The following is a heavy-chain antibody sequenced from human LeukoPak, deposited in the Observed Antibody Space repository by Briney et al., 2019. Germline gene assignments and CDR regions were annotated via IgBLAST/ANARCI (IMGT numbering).Heavy chain of an antibody. J-gene: IGHJ3*02. CDR2: INRNGNT. CDR1: DEPFSGYY. D-gene: IGHD3-3*01. Sequence: PSETLSLTCAISDEPFSGYYWGWIRQPPGKGLELIGEINRNGNTDYNPSLKSRVSMSIDTSKNQFSLKLISVTAADTAVYYCARARITIFGVVTRDAFDIWGQGTMVTVSS. V-gene: IGHV4-34*01. CDR3: ARARITIFGVVTRDAFDI.